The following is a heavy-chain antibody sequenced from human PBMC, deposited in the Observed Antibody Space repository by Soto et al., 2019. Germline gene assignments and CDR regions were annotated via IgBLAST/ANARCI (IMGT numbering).Heavy chain of an antibody. J-gene: IGHJ3*01. D-gene: IGHD3-10*02. Sequence: QVQLQESGPGLVKPSETLSLTCTVSGASISSGDYYWSWIRQSPGKGLQWNGYIFHSGETYYTPSLESRLSSSIDASKIHFSLNLNSVNSEDTAVYFCARSHYVFGACDVWGPGTVVTVAS. V-gene: IGHV4-30-4*08. CDR2: IFHSGET. CDR3: ARSHYVFGACDV. CDR1: GASISSGDYY.